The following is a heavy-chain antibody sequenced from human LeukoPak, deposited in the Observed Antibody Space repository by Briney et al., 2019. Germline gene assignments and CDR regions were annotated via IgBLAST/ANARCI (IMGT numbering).Heavy chain of an antibody. CDR3: ATGDKGAILTGYNYYFYMDV. J-gene: IGHJ6*03. D-gene: IGHD3-9*01. Sequence: ASVKVSCKVSGYTLTELSMHWVRRAPGKGLEWMGRFDPEDGETIYAQKFQGRVTMTEDTSTDTAYMELSSLRSEDTAVYYCATGDKGAILTGYNYYFYMDVWGKGTTVTISS. V-gene: IGHV1-24*01. CDR2: FDPEDGET. CDR1: GYTLTELS.